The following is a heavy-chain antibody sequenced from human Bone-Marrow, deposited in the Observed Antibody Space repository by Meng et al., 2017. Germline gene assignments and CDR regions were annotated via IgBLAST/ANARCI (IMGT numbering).Heavy chain of an antibody. D-gene: IGHD6-13*01. Sequence: QGQRVESGGGVVQPGRSLRLSCAASGFTFSSYAMHWVRQAPGKGLEWVAVISYDGSNKYYADSVKGRFTISRDNSKNTLYLQMNSLRAEDTAVYYCARDRAAAGIYDYWGQGTLVTASS. CDR2: ISYDGSNK. J-gene: IGHJ4*02. V-gene: IGHV3-30*01. CDR1: GFTFSSYA. CDR3: ARDRAAAGIYDY.